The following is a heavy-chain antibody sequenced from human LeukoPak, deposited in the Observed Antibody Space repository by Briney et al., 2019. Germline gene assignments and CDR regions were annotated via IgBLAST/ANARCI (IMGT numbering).Heavy chain of an antibody. D-gene: IGHD5-24*01. V-gene: IGHV3-21*06. CDR2: ISESSSHT. Sequence: PGGSLRLSCEASGFTFSGYSMNWVRQAPGKGLEWVSYISESSSHTYNADSVKGRFTISRDNAKNSLYLQMNSLRVEDTGIYYCARDRAVKARIGGMVVWGQGTTVIVSS. CDR3: ARDRAVKARIGGMVV. CDR1: GFTFSGYS. J-gene: IGHJ6*02.